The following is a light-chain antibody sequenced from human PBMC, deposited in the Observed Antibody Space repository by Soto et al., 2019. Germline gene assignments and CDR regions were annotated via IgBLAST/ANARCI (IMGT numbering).Light chain of an antibody. J-gene: IGKJ1*01. Sequence: EIVLTQSPATLSLSPGERATLSCRASQSVNSNYVAWYQQKPGQAPRLLIYGASSRATGIPDRFSGSGSGTDFTLTISRLEPEDFAVYWCQQYGSSLTFGQGTKVDIK. CDR3: QQYGSSLT. V-gene: IGKV3-20*01. CDR2: GAS. CDR1: QSVNSNY.